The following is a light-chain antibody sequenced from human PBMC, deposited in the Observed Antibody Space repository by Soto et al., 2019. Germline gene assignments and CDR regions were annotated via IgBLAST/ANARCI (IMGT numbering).Light chain of an antibody. J-gene: IGKJ3*01. CDR1: HDITSY. CDR3: QICDYLPI. CDR2: DAS. Sequence: DIQMTQSPSSLSASVGDRVTITCQASHDITSYLNWYQHKPGKAPKLLSYDASILGGGAPTRCSGSASRTYFTFTISSLQPEDVATYYCQICDYLPIFGPGTTVDF. V-gene: IGKV1-33*01.